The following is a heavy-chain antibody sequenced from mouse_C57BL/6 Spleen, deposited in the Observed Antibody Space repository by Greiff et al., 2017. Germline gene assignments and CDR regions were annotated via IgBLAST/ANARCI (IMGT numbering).Heavy chain of an antibody. Sequence: VQLKESGGGLVKPGGSLKLSCAASGFTFSDYGMHWVRQAPEKGLEWVAYISSGSSTIYYADTVKGRFTISRDNAKNTLFLQMTSLRSEDTAMYYCARKDLLWGAMDYWGQGTSVTVSS. D-gene: IGHD2-1*01. V-gene: IGHV5-17*01. CDR1: GFTFSDYG. CDR2: ISSGSSTI. CDR3: ARKDLLWGAMDY. J-gene: IGHJ4*01.